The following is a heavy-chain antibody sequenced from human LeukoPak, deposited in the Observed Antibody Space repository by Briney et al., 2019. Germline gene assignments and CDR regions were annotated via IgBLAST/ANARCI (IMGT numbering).Heavy chain of an antibody. CDR2: IYYSGST. CDR3: AGGRGISRYYGSGSYYAFDI. Sequence: SETLSLTCTVSGGSISSSSYSWGWIRQPPGKGLEWIGSIYYSGSTYYNPSLKSRVTISVDTSKNQFSLKLSSVTAADTAVYYCAGGRGISRYYGSGSYYAFDIWGQGTMVTVSS. V-gene: IGHV4-39*07. CDR1: GGSISSSSYS. J-gene: IGHJ3*02. D-gene: IGHD3-10*01.